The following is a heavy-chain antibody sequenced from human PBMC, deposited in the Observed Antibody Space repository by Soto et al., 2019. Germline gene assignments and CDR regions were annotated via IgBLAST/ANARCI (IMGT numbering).Heavy chain of an antibody. CDR2: IATTGETT. J-gene: IGHJ4*01. Sequence: EVQLLESGGGLVQPGGSLRLSCAASGFTFNTYDMSWVRQAPGTGLEWVSSIATTGETTFYAYSVRGRCTISRDNSKNTLFLQINSSSSYDSTIYYCVRHWGGWGHGSLVTVSS. V-gene: IGHV3-23*01. CDR3: VRHWGG. D-gene: IGHD2-21*01. CDR1: GFTFNTYD.